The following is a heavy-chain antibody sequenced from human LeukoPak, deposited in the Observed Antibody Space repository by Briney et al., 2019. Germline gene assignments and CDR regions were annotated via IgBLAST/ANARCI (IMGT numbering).Heavy chain of an antibody. CDR3: AREGRCSGGSCYRYYFDY. CDR2: ISSSSSYI. J-gene: IGHJ4*02. Sequence: PGGSLSLSCAASGFTFSSYSMNWVRQAPGKGLEWVSSISSSSSYIYYADSVKGRFTISRDNAKNSLYLQMNSLRAEDTAVYYCAREGRCSGGSCYRYYFDYWGQGTLVTVSS. V-gene: IGHV3-21*01. D-gene: IGHD2-15*01. CDR1: GFTFSSYS.